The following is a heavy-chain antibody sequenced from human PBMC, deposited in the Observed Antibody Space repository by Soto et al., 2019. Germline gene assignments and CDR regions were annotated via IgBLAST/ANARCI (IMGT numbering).Heavy chain of an antibody. Sequence: ASVEVSSKASGYTFTGYYMHWVRQATGQGLEWMGWINPNSGGTNYAQKFQGWVTMTRDTSISTAYMELSRLRSDDTAVYYCARDMAYCGGDCSLRGSDAFDIWGQGTMVTV. CDR1: GYTFTGYY. D-gene: IGHD2-21*02. J-gene: IGHJ3*02. CDR2: INPNSGGT. V-gene: IGHV1-2*04. CDR3: ARDMAYCGGDCSLRGSDAFDI.